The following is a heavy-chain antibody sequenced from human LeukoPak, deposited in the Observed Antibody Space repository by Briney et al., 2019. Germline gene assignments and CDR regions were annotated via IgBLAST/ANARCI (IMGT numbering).Heavy chain of an antibody. V-gene: IGHV3-30*02. Sequence: PGESLTLSCAGSGFTFSDAWMSWVRQAPGKGLEWVAFIQYDGNNKYYADSVEGRFTISRDNSKNTLYLQMNSLRGDDTAVYYCAKIDSTGYYYDNWGQGTLVTVSS. CDR1: GFTFSDAW. CDR2: IQYDGNNK. D-gene: IGHD3-22*01. J-gene: IGHJ4*02. CDR3: AKIDSTGYYYDN.